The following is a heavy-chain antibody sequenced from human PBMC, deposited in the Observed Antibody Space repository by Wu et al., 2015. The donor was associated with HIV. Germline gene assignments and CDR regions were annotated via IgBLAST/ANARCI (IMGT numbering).Heavy chain of an antibody. CDR1: GYTFTSYG. V-gene: IGHV1-18*01. Sequence: QVQLVQSGAEVKKPGASVKVSCKASGYTFTSYGISWVRQAPGQGLEWMGWISAYNGNTNYAQKLQGRVTMTTDTSTSTAYMELSRLRSDDTAVYYCASSFFXYEGGSNYYFDYWGQGTLVTVSS. CDR2: ISAYNGNT. D-gene: IGHD4-23*01. J-gene: IGHJ4*02. CDR3: ASSFFXYEGGSNYYFDY.